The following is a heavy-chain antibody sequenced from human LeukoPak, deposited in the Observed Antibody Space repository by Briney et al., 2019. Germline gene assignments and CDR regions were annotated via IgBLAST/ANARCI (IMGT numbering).Heavy chain of an antibody. CDR2: INPNSGGT. J-gene: IGHJ4*02. D-gene: IGHD3-22*01. V-gene: IGHV1-2*04. CDR3: ARAPYYYDSSGYPEGEAFDY. CDR1: GYTFTGYY. Sequence: ASVKVSCKASGYTFTGYYMHWVRQAPGQGLEWMGWINPNSGGTNYAQKFQGWVTMTRDTSISTAYMELSRLRSDDTAVYYCARAPYYYDSSGYPEGEAFDYWGQGTLVTVSS.